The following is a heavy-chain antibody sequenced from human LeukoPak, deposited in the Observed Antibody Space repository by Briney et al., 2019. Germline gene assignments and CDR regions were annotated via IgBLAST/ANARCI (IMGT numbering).Heavy chain of an antibody. Sequence: GSLRLSCAASGFTFSSYGMHWVRQPPGKGLKWIGSIYYSGSTYYNPSLKSRVTISVDTSKNQFSLKLSSVTAADTAVYYCAGAYCGGDCYSGRTFDIWGQGTMVTVSS. CDR2: IYYSGST. D-gene: IGHD2-21*02. CDR3: AGAYCGGDCYSGRTFDI. CDR1: GFTFSSYG. J-gene: IGHJ3*02. V-gene: IGHV4-39*07.